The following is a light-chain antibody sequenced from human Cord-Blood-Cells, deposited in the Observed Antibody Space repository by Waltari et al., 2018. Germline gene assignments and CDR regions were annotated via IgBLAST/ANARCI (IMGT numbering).Light chain of an antibody. Sequence: DIQMTQSPSSLSASVGDRVTITCRASHSISSYLNWYRQKPGKAPKLLIYAASSLQSGVPSRFSGSGSGTDFTLTISSLQPEDFATYYCQQSYSRTFGQGTKLEIK. V-gene: IGKV1-39*01. CDR1: HSISSY. CDR3: QQSYSRT. CDR2: AAS. J-gene: IGKJ2*01.